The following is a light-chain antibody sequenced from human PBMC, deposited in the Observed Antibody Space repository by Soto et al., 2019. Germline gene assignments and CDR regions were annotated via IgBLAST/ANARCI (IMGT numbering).Light chain of an antibody. V-gene: IGLV2-11*01. CDR2: DVT. Sequence: QSLLAQPRSVSWSPGQSVTISCTGTSSDVGGYNCVSWYQQHPGKAPQLIIYDVTQRPSGVPDRFSGSKSGNTASLSISGLQAEDEADYYCCSHSASYTFVFGTGTKVTVL. CDR3: CSHSASYTFV. J-gene: IGLJ1*01. CDR1: SSDVGGYNC.